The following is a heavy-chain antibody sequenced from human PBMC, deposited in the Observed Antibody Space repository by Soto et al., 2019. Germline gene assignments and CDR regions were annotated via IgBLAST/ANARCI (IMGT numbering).Heavy chain of an antibody. CDR3: ARRFVGIEARYPVEGAYYYYYYMDV. CDR1: GGSISSYY. V-gene: IGHV4-59*08. CDR2: IYYSGST. D-gene: IGHD1-26*01. J-gene: IGHJ6*03. Sequence: SETLSLTCTVSGGSISSYYWSWIRQPPGKGLEWIGYIYYSGSTNNNPSLKSRVTISVDTSKNQFSLKLSSVTAADTAVYYCARRFVGIEARYPVEGAYYYYYYMDVWGKGTTVTVSS.